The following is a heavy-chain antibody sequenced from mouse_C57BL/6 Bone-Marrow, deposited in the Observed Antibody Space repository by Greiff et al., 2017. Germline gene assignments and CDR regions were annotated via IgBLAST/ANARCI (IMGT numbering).Heavy chain of an antibody. CDR2: ISGGGGNT. V-gene: IGHV5-9*01. CDR1: GFTFSSYT. Sequence: EVQVVESGGGLVKPGGSLKLSCAASGFTFSSYTMSWVRQTPENRLEWVATISGGGGNTYYPDSVKGRFTISRDNAKNTLYLQMSSLRSEDTALYYCARQPLYYAMDYWGQGTSVTVSS. J-gene: IGHJ4*01. CDR3: ARQPLYYAMDY.